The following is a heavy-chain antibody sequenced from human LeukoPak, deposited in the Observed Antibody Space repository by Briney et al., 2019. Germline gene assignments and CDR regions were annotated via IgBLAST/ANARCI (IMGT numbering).Heavy chain of an antibody. CDR1: GFTFSSYS. Sequence: GGSLRLSCAASGFTFSSYSMNWVRQAPGKGLEWVSSISSSSSYIYYADSVKGRFTISRDNAKNSLYLQMNSLRAEDTAVYYCARGFRYYYDSETTGVECYFDYWGQGTLVTVSS. D-gene: IGHD3-22*01. J-gene: IGHJ4*02. V-gene: IGHV3-21*01. CDR3: ARGFRYYYDSETTGVECYFDY. CDR2: ISSSSSYI.